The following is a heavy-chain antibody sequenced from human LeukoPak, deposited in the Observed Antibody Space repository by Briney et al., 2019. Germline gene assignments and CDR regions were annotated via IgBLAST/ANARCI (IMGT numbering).Heavy chain of an antibody. CDR1: GGTFSTYA. D-gene: IGHD2-15*01. Sequence: SVKVSCKASGGTFSTYAITWVRQAPGQGLEWMGEITPIFGAANYAQKFQGRVTITTDESTSTAYMELSSLRSEDTAVYYCRVLAVSFLDYWGQGTLVTVSS. V-gene: IGHV1-69*05. CDR2: ITPIFGAA. CDR3: RVLAVSFLDY. J-gene: IGHJ4*02.